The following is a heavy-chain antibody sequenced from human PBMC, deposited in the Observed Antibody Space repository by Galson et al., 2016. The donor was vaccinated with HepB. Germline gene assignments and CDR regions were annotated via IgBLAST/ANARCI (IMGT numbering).Heavy chain of an antibody. Sequence: PALVKPTQTLTLTCTFSGFSLSTSGMCVSWIRQPPGKALEWLAVIDWEDDKYYSPSLETRLTISKDTSKNLVVLTMTNMDPVDTATYYWARIKAHRGWQWRGIVDYWGQGTLVTVSS. J-gene: IGHJ4*02. V-gene: IGHV2-70*01. CDR3: ARIKAHRGWQWRGIVDY. CDR1: GFSLSTSGMC. CDR2: IDWEDDK. D-gene: IGHD6-19*01.